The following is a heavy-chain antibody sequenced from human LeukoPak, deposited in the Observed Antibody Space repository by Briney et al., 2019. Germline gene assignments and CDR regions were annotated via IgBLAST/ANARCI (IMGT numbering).Heavy chain of an antibody. CDR2: FDVEDGEI. Sequence: GASVKLSCKVSGYTLTQLSVHWVRQAPGKGLEWMGGFDVEDGEIIYAQKFQGRVTMTEDTSTDTAYMELSSLRSEDTAVYYCATNRQIMILGVVIMPAFDIWGQGTMVTVSS. CDR1: GYTLTQLS. D-gene: IGHD3-3*01. J-gene: IGHJ3*02. V-gene: IGHV1-24*01. CDR3: ATNRQIMILGVVIMPAFDI.